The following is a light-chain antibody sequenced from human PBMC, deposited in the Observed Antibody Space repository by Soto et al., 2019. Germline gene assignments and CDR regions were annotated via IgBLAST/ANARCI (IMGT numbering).Light chain of an antibody. CDR2: GAS. CDR3: LQYHYWWT. CDR1: QSVSSSY. V-gene: IGKV3-20*01. J-gene: IGKJ1*01. Sequence: IVLTQSPGTLSLSPGERATLSCTASQSVSSSYLAWYQQKPGQAPRLLIYGASSRATGIPDRSSGSGSGTDFTLTISRLEPEDFAVYYCLQYHYWWTFGQGTKVDIK.